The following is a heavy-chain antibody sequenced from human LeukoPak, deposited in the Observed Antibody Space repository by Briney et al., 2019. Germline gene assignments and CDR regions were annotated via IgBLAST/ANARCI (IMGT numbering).Heavy chain of an antibody. CDR2: INPSGGSI. CDR1: GHIFTSYY. J-gene: IGHJ4*02. D-gene: IGHD6-13*01. CDR3: ARRAAGTFDY. Sequence: GASVKVSCKASGHIFTSYYMYWVRQAPGQGLEWMGIINPSGGSIRYAQKFQGRVTMTRDTSTGTVYMELSSLRSEDTAVYYCARRAAGTFDYWGQGTLVTVSS. V-gene: IGHV1-46*01.